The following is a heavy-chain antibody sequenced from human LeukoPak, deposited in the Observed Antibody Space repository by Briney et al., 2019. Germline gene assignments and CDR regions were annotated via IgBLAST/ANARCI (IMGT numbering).Heavy chain of an antibody. CDR3: TALGAASEY. CDR2: IKSKTDGGTT. V-gene: IGHV3-15*01. J-gene: IGHJ4*01. D-gene: IGHD2-15*01. Sequence: GGSLRLSCVGSGVTFSNARMSWIRQAPGKGLQWVGHIKSKTDGGTTEYAAPVKGRFTISRDDSKNTLYLQMTSLKSEDAALYYCTALGAASEYWGQGALVTVSS. CDR1: GVTFSNAR.